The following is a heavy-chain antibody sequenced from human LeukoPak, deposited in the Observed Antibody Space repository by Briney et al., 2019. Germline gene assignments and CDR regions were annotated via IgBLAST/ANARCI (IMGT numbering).Heavy chain of an antibody. Sequence: GGSLRLSCAASGFTFDDYAMHWVRQAPGKGLEWVSGISWNSGSMGYADSVKGRFTISRDNAKNSLYLQMNSLRAEDTALYYCAKNRGSGWLDYWGQGTLVTVSS. CDR3: AKNRGSGWLDY. V-gene: IGHV3-9*01. D-gene: IGHD6-19*01. J-gene: IGHJ4*02. CDR1: GFTFDDYA. CDR2: ISWNSGSM.